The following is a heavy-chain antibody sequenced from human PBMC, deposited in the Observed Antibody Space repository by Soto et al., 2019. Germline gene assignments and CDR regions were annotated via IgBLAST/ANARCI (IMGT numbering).Heavy chain of an antibody. J-gene: IGHJ6*02. V-gene: IGHV3-23*01. Sequence: PGGSLRLSCAASGFTFSSYAMSWVRQAPGKGLEWVSAISGSGGSTYYADSVKGRFTISRDNSKNTLYLQMNSLRAEDTAVYYCANTGYSYGSFYYYYGMDGWGQGTTVTVSS. D-gene: IGHD5-18*01. CDR3: ANTGYSYGSFYYYYGMDG. CDR2: ISGSGGST. CDR1: GFTFSSYA.